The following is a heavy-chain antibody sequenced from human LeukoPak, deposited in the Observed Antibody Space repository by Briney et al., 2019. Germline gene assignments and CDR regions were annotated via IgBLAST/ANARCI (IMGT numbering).Heavy chain of an antibody. D-gene: IGHD2-21*02. CDR3: AKDDPYCGGDCYSPLHFDY. Sequence: PGGSLRLSCAASGFTFSSYAMSWVRQAPGKGLEWVSAISGSGGSTYYADSVKGRFTISRDNSKNTLYLQMNSLRAEDTAVYYCAKDDPYCGGDCYSPLHFDYWGQGTLVTVSS. J-gene: IGHJ4*02. V-gene: IGHV3-23*01. CDR1: GFTFSSYA. CDR2: ISGSGGST.